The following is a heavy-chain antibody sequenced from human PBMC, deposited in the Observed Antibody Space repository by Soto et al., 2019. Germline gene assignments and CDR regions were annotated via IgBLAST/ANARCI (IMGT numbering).Heavy chain of an antibody. J-gene: IGHJ4*02. CDR1: GYTFTIYG. Sequence: ASVKVSCKASGYTFTIYGISWVRQAPGQGLEWMGWISAYNGNTNYAQKLQGRVTMTTDTSTSTAYMELRSLRSDDTAVYYCARDSEWELLLGYYFDYWGQGTLVTVSS. V-gene: IGHV1-18*01. CDR2: ISAYNGNT. D-gene: IGHD1-26*01. CDR3: ARDSEWELLLGYYFDY.